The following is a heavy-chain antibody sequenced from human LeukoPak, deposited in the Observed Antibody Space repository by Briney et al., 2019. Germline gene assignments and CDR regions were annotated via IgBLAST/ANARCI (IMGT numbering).Heavy chain of an antibody. CDR3: ARGDLTRTDY. V-gene: IGHV4-59*01. CDR2: IYYSGST. D-gene: IGHD2-21*01. Sequence: PSETLSLTCTVSGGSISSYYWSWIRQPPGKGLEWIGYIYYSGSTNYNPSLKSRVTISVDTSKNQFSLKLSSVTAADTAVYYCARGDLTRTDYWGQGTLVTVSS. J-gene: IGHJ4*02. CDR1: GGSISSYY.